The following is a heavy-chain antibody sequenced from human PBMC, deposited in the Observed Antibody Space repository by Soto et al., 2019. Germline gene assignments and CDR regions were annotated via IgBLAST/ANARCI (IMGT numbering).Heavy chain of an antibody. V-gene: IGHV1-2*04. Sequence: QVQLVQSGGEVKKPGDSVKVSCKASGYDFIGHGISWVRQAPGQGLEWMGRINPKSGGTSTAQKFQGWVTMTRDRSISTVYMELTRLRSDDTAVYFCARGHSTDCSNGVCSFFYNHEMDVWGQGTTVTVSS. D-gene: IGHD2-8*01. CDR1: GYDFIGHG. CDR2: INPKSGGT. CDR3: ARGHSTDCSNGVCSFFYNHEMDV. J-gene: IGHJ6*02.